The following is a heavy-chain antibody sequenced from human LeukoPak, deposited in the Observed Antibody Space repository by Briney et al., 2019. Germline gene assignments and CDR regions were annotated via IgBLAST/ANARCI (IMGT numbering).Heavy chain of an antibody. Sequence: GESLRLSCAVSGFTFSSYAMSWVRQAPGKGREWDSGISTSGGRTSYADSVKGRFTISRDNHRNTLYMQMNSLRAEDTALYYCAIMHPYSAGSGYWVQWGQGTLVTVSS. J-gene: IGHJ4*02. CDR1: GFTFSSYA. CDR2: ISTSGGRT. V-gene: IGHV3-23*01. D-gene: IGHD3-22*01. CDR3: AIMHPYSAGSGYWVQ.